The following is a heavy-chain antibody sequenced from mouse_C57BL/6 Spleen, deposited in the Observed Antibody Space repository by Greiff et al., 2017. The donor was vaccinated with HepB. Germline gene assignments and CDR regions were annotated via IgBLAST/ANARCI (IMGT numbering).Heavy chain of an antibody. J-gene: IGHJ2*01. CDR3: ARYYSNYGYFDY. CDR2: INPNNGGT. V-gene: IGHV1-26*01. CDR1: GYTFTDYY. Sequence: EVQLQQSGPELVKPGASVKISCKASGYTFTDYYMNWVKQSHGKSLEWIGDINPNNGGTSYNQKFKGKATLTVDKSSSTAYMELRSLTSEDSAVYYCARYYSNYGYFDYWGQGTTLTVSS. D-gene: IGHD2-5*01.